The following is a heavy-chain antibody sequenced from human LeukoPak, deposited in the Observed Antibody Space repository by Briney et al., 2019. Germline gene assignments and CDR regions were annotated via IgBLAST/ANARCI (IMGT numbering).Heavy chain of an antibody. D-gene: IGHD4-17*01. J-gene: IGHJ5*02. V-gene: IGHV1-2*06. Sequence: GASVKVSCKASGYTFTGYYMHWVRQAPGQGLEWMGRINPNSGGTNYAQKLQGRVTMTRDTSISTAYMELSRLRSDDTAVYYCTRDSHDDYGDYVWFDPWGQGTLVTVSS. CDR2: INPNSGGT. CDR3: TRDSHDDYGDYVWFDP. CDR1: GYTFTGYY.